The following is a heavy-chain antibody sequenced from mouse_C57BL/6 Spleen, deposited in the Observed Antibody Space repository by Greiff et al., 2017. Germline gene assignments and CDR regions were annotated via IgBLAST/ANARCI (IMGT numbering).Heavy chain of an antibody. Sequence: VQLKESGPELVKPGASVKISCKASGYSFTDYNMNWVKQSNGKSLEWIGVINPNYGTTSYNQKFKGKATLTVDQSSSTAYMQLNSLTSEDSAVXCCARMENWDVRGDDWGQGTSVTVSS. D-gene: IGHD4-1*01. V-gene: IGHV1-39*01. CDR2: INPNYGTT. CDR3: ARMENWDVRGDD. J-gene: IGHJ4*01. CDR1: GYSFTDYN.